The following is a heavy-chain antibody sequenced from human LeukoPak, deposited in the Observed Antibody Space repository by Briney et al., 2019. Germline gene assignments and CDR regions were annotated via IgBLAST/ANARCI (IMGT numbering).Heavy chain of an antibody. CDR3: ERTNLYVDTAVNDAFDI. J-gene: IGHJ3*02. CDR2: IWYDGSDE. V-gene: IGHV3-33*01. D-gene: IGHD5-18*01. Sequence: GGSLRLSCAASGFTFSSYGMHWVRQAPGKGLEWVAVIWYDGSDEYYADSVKGRFTISRDNSKNTLFLQMNSLTAEDTAVYYCERTNLYVDTAVNDAFDIWGQGTMVTVSS. CDR1: GFTFSSYG.